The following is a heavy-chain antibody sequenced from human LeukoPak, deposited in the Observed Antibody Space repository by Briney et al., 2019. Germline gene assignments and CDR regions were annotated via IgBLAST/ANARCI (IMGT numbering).Heavy chain of an antibody. CDR3: ARAGFGCSGGSCYPPGGWYYMDV. CDR2: INPNSGGT. V-gene: IGHV1-2*02. J-gene: IGHJ6*03. D-gene: IGHD2-15*01. CDR1: GYTFTGYY. Sequence: ASVKVSCKASGYTFTGYYMHWVRQAPGQGLEWMGWINPNSGGTNYAQKFQGRVTMTRDTSISTAYMELSRLRSDDTAVYYCARAGFGCSGGSCYPPGGWYYMDVWGKGTTVTVSS.